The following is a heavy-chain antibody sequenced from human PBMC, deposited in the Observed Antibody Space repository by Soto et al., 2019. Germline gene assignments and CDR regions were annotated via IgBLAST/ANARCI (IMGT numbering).Heavy chain of an antibody. CDR3: ARDQLYYNDISGRPLNAFDV. Sequence: GGSLRLSCAASGFTFSDYAMHWVRQAPGKGLEWVSYIGIDSSTKYYADSVKGRFTISRDNAKNSLYLQMNSLRAEDTAVYYCARDQLYYNDISGRPLNAFDVWGQGTMVTVSS. CDR1: GFTFSDYA. J-gene: IGHJ3*01. CDR2: IGIDSSTK. V-gene: IGHV3-48*01. D-gene: IGHD3-22*01.